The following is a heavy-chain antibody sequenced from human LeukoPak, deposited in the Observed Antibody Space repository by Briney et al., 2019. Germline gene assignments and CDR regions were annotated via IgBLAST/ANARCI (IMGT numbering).Heavy chain of an antibody. V-gene: IGHV3-21*01. CDR3: ARAPREYSSGWYIRC. J-gene: IGHJ4*02. D-gene: IGHD6-19*01. Sequence: GGSLRLSCAASGFTFSSYSMNWVRQAPGKGLEWVSSISSSSSYIYYADSVKGRFTISRDNAKNSLYLQMNSLRAEDTAVYYCARAPREYSSGWYIRCWGQGTLVTVSS. CDR1: GFTFSSYS. CDR2: ISSSSSYI.